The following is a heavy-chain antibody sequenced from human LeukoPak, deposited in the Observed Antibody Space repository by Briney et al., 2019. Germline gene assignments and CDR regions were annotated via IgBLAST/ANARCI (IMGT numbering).Heavy chain of an antibody. CDR3: ARSPPTTVTTSRYWYFDL. CDR2: IYYSGST. J-gene: IGHJ2*01. V-gene: IGHV4-59*01. Sequence: SETLSLTCTVSGGSISSYYWSWIRQPPGKGLEWIGYIYYSGSTNYNPSLKSRVTISVDTSKNQFSLKLSSVTAADTAVYYCARSPPTTVTTSRYWYFDLWGRGTLGTVSS. D-gene: IGHD4-17*01. CDR1: GGSISSYY.